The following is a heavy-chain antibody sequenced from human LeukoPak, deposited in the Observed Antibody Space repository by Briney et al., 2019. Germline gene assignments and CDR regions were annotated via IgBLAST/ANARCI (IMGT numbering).Heavy chain of an antibody. D-gene: IGHD6-13*01. Sequence: GRSLRLSCAASGFTLSSYAMHWVRQAPGKGLEWVAVISYDGSNKYYADSVKGRFTISRDNSKNTLYLQMNSLRAEDTAVYYCARDLSAAGSPDYWGQGTLVTVSS. CDR2: ISYDGSNK. J-gene: IGHJ4*02. V-gene: IGHV3-30-3*01. CDR1: GFTLSSYA. CDR3: ARDLSAAGSPDY.